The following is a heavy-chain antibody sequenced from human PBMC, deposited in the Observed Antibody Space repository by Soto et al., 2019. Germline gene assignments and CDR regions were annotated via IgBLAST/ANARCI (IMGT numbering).Heavy chain of an antibody. V-gene: IGHV3-23*01. CDR2: ISVSGDKT. CDR1: GFSFTAYI. Sequence: EVHLLESGGDLVQPGGSLRLSCAASGFSFTAYIMSWFRQAPGQGLAWVSAISVSGDKTYYADSLKGRFTISRDDAKNTLYLQLNRLRVDDTAIYYCAKGGWLDDCGQGTLVTVSS. D-gene: IGHD5-12*01. J-gene: IGHJ4*02. CDR3: AKGGWLDD.